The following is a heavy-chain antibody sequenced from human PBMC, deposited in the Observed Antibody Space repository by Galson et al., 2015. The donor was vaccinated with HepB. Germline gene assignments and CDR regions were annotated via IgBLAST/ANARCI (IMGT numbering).Heavy chain of an antibody. CDR3: ARDPISYYDILTGYYHYFDY. D-gene: IGHD3-9*01. J-gene: IGHJ4*02. CDR2: ISAYNGNT. CDR1: GYTFTSYG. V-gene: IGHV1-18*01. Sequence: VKVSCKASGYTFTSYGISWVRQAPGQGLEWMGWISAYNGNTNYAQKLQGRVTMTTDTSTSTAYMELRSLRSDDTAVYYCARDPISYYDILTGYYHYFDYWGQGTLVTVSS.